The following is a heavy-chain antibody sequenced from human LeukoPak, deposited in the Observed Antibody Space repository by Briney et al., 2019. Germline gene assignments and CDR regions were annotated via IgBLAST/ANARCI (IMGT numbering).Heavy chain of an antibody. V-gene: IGHV4-31*03. CDR1: GGSISSGGYY. J-gene: IGHJ6*04. D-gene: IGHD5-12*01. CDR2: IYYSGST. CDR3: ARAPPPYSPYYYYYGMDV. Sequence: SRTLSLTCTVSGGSISSGGYYWRWIRQHPGTGLEWIGYIYYSGSTYYNPSLKSRVTISVDTSKNQFSLKLSSVTAADTAVYYCARAPPPYSPYYYYYGMDVWGKGTTVTVSS.